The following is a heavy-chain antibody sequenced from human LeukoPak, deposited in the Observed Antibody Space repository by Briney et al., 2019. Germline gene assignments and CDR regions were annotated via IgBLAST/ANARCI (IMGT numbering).Heavy chain of an antibody. Sequence: NPSETLSLTCTVSGVSISSGGYYWSWIRQHPGKGLEWIGYIYYSGSTYYNPSLKSRLTISLDTSNNQFSLKLSCVTAADTAVYYCARGPVRDYSNYWGQGTLVSVSS. CDR1: GVSISSGGYY. CDR2: IYYSGST. J-gene: IGHJ4*02. CDR3: ARGPVRDYSNY. D-gene: IGHD4-11*01. V-gene: IGHV4-31*03.